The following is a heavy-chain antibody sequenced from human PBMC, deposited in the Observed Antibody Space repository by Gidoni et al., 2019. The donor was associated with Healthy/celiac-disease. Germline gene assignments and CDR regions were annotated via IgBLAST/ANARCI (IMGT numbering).Heavy chain of an antibody. Sequence: QVQLVESGGGVVQPGRSLRLSCAASGFTFSSYGMHWVRQAPGKGLEWVAVIWYDGSNKYYADSVKGRFTISRDNSKNTLYLQMNSLRAEDTAVYYCARDTGYCSGGSCYPATFDYWGQGTLVTVSS. J-gene: IGHJ4*02. V-gene: IGHV3-33*01. D-gene: IGHD2-15*01. CDR1: GFTFSSYG. CDR3: ARDTGYCSGGSCYPATFDY. CDR2: IWYDGSNK.